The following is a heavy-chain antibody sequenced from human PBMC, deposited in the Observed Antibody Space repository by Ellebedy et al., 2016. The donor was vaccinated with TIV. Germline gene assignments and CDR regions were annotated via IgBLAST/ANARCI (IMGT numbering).Heavy chain of an antibody. Sequence: AASVKVSCKASGGTFSSYAISWVRQAPGQGLEWMGRIIPILGIANYAQKFQGRVTITADKSTSTAYMELSSLRSEDTAVYYCARYRIAAAVPLYYGMDVWGQGTTVTVSS. CDR3: ARYRIAAAVPLYYGMDV. CDR1: GGTFSSYA. CDR2: IIPILGIA. D-gene: IGHD6-13*01. J-gene: IGHJ6*02. V-gene: IGHV1-69*04.